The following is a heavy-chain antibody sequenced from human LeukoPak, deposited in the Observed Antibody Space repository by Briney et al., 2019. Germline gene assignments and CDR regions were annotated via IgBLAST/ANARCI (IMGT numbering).Heavy chain of an antibody. Sequence: SVKVSCKASGGSFSNYAISWVRQAPGQGLEWMGRIIPIFGTANYAQRFQDRVTITADIVSSTAYMELTSLTSGDTAVYFCAKQGAARQDYYMDVWGNGTTVTVSS. J-gene: IGHJ6*03. CDR3: AKQGAARQDYYMDV. CDR2: IIPIFGTA. V-gene: IGHV1-69*06. CDR1: GGSFSNYA. D-gene: IGHD5-18*01.